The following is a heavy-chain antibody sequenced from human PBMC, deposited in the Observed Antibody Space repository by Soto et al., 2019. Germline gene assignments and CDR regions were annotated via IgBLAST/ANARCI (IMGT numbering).Heavy chain of an antibody. CDR1: GFTFDDYA. D-gene: IGHD2-15*01. V-gene: IGHV3-9*01. CDR3: AKARLWGGYCYNSYYPNAMDF. J-gene: IGHJ6*02. Sequence: PGGSLRLSCAASGFTFDDYAMYWVRQGPGKGLEWVSGISWDSGRIGYADSVKGRFTISRDNAKNSLYLQMNSLRPEDTALYYCAKARLWGGYCYNSYYPNAMDFWCQGTTVTLSS. CDR2: ISWDSGRI.